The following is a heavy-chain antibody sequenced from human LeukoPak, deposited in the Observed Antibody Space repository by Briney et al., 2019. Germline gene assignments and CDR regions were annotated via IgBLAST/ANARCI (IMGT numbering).Heavy chain of an antibody. D-gene: IGHD4-17*01. CDR1: GGSISSGGYY. CDR2: IYYSGST. J-gene: IGHJ4*02. CDR3: ARGRDYGDYSPHSDY. V-gene: IGHV4-31*03. Sequence: SETLSLTCTVSGGSISSGGYYWSWIRQHPGKGLEWIGYIYYSGSTYYNPSLKSRVTISVDTSKNQLSLKLSSVTAADTAVYYCARGRDYGDYSPHSDYWGQGTLVTVSS.